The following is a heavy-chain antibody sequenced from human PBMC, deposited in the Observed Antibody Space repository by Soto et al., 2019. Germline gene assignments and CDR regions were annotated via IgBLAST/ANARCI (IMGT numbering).Heavy chain of an antibody. D-gene: IGHD1-26*01. V-gene: IGHV1-69*13. CDR3: AKEAGGSYPYNWFDA. Sequence: GASVKVSCKGSGDTFNSFGINWVRQAPGQGLEWIGSIITIFGTTFYAQNFRDRVTFTADESTRTAYMELSSLTSEDTALYYCAKEAGGSYPYNWFDAWGQGTLVTVSS. J-gene: IGHJ5*02. CDR1: GDTFNSFG. CDR2: IITIFGTT.